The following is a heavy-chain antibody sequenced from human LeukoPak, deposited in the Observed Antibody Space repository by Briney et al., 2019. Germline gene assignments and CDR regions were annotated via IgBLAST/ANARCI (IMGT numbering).Heavy chain of an antibody. J-gene: IGHJ5*02. Sequence: GASVKVSCKASGYTFTSYYMHWERQAPGQGLEWLGIISPSGSSTSYAQKVQGRVTMTRDMSTSTVYMELSSLRSEDTAVYYCARGGELSPNNWFDPWGQGTLVTVSP. CDR1: GYTFTSYY. CDR2: ISPSGSST. CDR3: ARGGELSPNNWFDP. V-gene: IGHV1-46*01. D-gene: IGHD3-16*02.